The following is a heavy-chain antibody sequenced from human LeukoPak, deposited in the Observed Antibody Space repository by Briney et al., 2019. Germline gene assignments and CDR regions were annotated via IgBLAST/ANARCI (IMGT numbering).Heavy chain of an antibody. Sequence: PSETLSLTCTVSGGSISSYYWGWIRQPPGKGLEWIGSIYHSGSTYYNPSLKSRVTISVDTSKNQFSLKLSPVTAADTAVYYCARRSVGASPFDYWGQGTLVTVSS. CDR2: IYHSGST. J-gene: IGHJ4*02. D-gene: IGHD1-26*01. V-gene: IGHV4-38-2*02. CDR1: GGSISSYY. CDR3: ARRSVGASPFDY.